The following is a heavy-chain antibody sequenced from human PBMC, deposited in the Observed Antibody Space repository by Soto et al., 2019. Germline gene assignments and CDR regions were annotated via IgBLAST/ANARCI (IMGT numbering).Heavy chain of an antibody. CDR3: ARDKGYCSDNSCPDFDY. Sequence: SVKVSCKASGGTLSSYTFSWVRQAPGQGLEWMGRVIPNLGVTNYAKKFQGRFTIVVDTSTSTAYMELNSLRYEDTAVYYCARDKGYCSDNSCPDFDYWGQGTLVTVSS. V-gene: IGHV1-69*04. CDR1: GGTLSSYT. D-gene: IGHD2-15*01. CDR2: VIPNLGVT. J-gene: IGHJ4*02.